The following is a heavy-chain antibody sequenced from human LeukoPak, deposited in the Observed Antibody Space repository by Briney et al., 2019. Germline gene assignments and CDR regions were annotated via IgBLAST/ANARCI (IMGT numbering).Heavy chain of an antibody. CDR1: GYTFTSYG. CDR2: ISAYNGNT. CDR3: ATDFKVWVGSGWGNFDY. Sequence: GASVKVSCKASGYTFTSYGISWVRQAPGQGLEWMGWISAYNGNTNYAQKLQGRVTMTEDTSTDTAYMELSSLRSEDTAVYYCATDFKVWVGSGWGNFDYWGQGTLVTVSS. J-gene: IGHJ4*02. D-gene: IGHD6-19*01. V-gene: IGHV1-18*01.